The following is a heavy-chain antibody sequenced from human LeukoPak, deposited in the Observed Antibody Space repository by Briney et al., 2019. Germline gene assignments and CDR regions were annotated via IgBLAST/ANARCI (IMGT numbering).Heavy chain of an antibody. CDR1: GFTFSSYG. CDR2: ISYDGSK. Sequence: GGSLRLSCAASGFTFSSYGMHWVRQAPGKGLEWVAVISYDGSKYYADSVKGRFTISRDNSKNTLYLQMNSLRSEDTAVYYCARESGLYGSGSRYWGQGTLVTVSS. V-gene: IGHV3-30*03. J-gene: IGHJ4*02. CDR3: ARESGLYGSGSRY. D-gene: IGHD3-10*01.